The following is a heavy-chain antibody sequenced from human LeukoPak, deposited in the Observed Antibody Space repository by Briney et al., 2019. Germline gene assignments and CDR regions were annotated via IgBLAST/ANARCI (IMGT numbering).Heavy chain of an antibody. CDR1: GFTFSSYG. V-gene: IGHV3-23*01. D-gene: IGHD3-22*01. Sequence: GGSLRLSCAASGFTFSSYGMSWVRQAPGKGLEWVSAISGSGGSTYYADSVKGRFTISRDNSKNTLYLQMNSLRAEDTAVYYCARRGRYYDSSGYRQHYDYWGQGTLVTVSS. J-gene: IGHJ4*02. CDR3: ARRGRYYDSSGYRQHYDY. CDR2: ISGSGGST.